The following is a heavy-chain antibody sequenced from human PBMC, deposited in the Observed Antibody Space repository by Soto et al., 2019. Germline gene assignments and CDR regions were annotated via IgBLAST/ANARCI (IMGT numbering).Heavy chain of an antibody. J-gene: IGHJ4*02. CDR2: ISYDGSNK. V-gene: IGHV3-30-3*01. CDR3: ARDRGWLQFSLYFDY. CDR1: GFTFSSYA. Sequence: PGGSLRLSCAASGFTFSSYAMHWVRQAPGKGLEWVAVISYDGSNKYYADSVKGRFTISRDNSKNTLYLQMNSLRAEDTAVYYCARDRGWLQFSLYFDYWGQGTLVTVSS. D-gene: IGHD5-12*01.